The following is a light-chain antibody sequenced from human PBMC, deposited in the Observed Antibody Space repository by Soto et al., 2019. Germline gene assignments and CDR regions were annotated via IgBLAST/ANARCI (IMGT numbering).Light chain of an antibody. V-gene: IGKV3-15*01. J-gene: IGKJ1*01. CDR2: GAS. CDR3: QQYANWPKT. CDR1: QSIAEK. Sequence: ILMTQSPDTLSVSRGERATLACRASQSIAEKVVWYQQKSGQAPRLLIYGASTRAAGVPARFSGSGSGTEFTLTISSLQSADIAVYFCQQYANWPKTFGQGTKVEIK.